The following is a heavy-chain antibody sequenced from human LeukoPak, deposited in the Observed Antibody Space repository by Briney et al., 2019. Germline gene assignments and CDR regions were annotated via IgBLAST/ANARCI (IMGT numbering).Heavy chain of an antibody. CDR2: ISGSGGST. CDR3: AKDGDMIVVVIIMGVFDY. J-gene: IGHJ4*02. CDR1: GFTFSSYA. Sequence: GGSLRLSCAASGFTFSSYAMSWVRQAPGKGLEWVSAISGSGGSTYYADSVKGRFTISRDNSKNTLYLQMNSLRAEDTAVYYCAKDGDMIVVVIIMGVFDYWGQGTLVTVSS. V-gene: IGHV3-23*01. D-gene: IGHD3-22*01.